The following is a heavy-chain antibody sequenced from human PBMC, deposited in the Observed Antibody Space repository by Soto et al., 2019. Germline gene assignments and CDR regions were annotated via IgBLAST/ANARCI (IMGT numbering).Heavy chain of an antibody. V-gene: IGHV4-30-4*01. CDR2: IYYSGST. Sequence: SETLSLTCTVSGGSASGGDYYWSWIRQPPGKGLEWIGYIYYSGSTYYSPSLKSRVTISIDTSKNQFSLKLSSVTAADTAVYCCARVVSLWSGYHQDSWGQGTLVTVSS. CDR3: ARVVSLWSGYHQDS. D-gene: IGHD3-3*01. CDR1: GGSASGGDYY. J-gene: IGHJ5*01.